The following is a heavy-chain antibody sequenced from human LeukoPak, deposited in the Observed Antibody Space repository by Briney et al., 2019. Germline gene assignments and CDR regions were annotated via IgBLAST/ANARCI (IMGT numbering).Heavy chain of an antibody. D-gene: IGHD1-7*01. Sequence: SETLSLTCTVSGGSITSHNWSWMRQSPGKGPEWMAYIYHSGNTNQHPSLKSRVIISVDTSKHPFSLRLSSVTAADTAVYYCASGAKRYNWNWDYFDSWGEGTLVTVSP. V-gene: IGHV4-59*11. J-gene: IGHJ4*02. CDR2: IYHSGNT. CDR3: ASGAKRYNWNWDYFDS. CDR1: GGSITSHN.